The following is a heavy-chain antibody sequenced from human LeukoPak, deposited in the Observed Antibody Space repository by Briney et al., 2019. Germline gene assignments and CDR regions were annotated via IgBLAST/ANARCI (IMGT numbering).Heavy chain of an antibody. CDR2: IIAIVGIA. CDR1: GGTFSSYA. J-gene: IGHJ4*02. V-gene: IGHV1-69*04. CDR3: PREYYYDSSGYYYVKYFDY. D-gene: IGHD3-22*01. Sequence: ASVKVSCKASGGTFSSYAISWVRQAPGQGLEWVGRIIAIVGIANYAQKFQGRVTITADKPTSTAYMKLSSLRSEDTAVYYCPREYYYDSSGYYYVKYFDYWGQGTLVTVSS.